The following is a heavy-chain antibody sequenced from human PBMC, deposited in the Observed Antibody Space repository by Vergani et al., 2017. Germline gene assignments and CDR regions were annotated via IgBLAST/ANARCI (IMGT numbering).Heavy chain of an antibody. V-gene: IGHV1-18*01. Sequence: QVQLVQSGAEVKKPGASVKVSCKASGYTFTSYGISWVRQAPGQGLEWMGWISAYNGNTNYAQKLQGRVTMTRDTSISTAYMELSRLRSDDTAVYYCARGGTMIVERGAFDIWGQGTMVTVSS. CDR2: ISAYNGNT. CDR3: ARGGTMIVERGAFDI. D-gene: IGHD3-22*01. CDR1: GYTFTSYG. J-gene: IGHJ3*02.